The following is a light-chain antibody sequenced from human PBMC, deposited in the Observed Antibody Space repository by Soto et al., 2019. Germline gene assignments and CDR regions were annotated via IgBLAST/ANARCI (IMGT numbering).Light chain of an antibody. Sequence: QSVLTQPASVSGSPGQSITISCTGTSSDVGGYNYVSWYQQHPGKAPKLMIYEVSNRPSGVSNRFSGSKSGNTASLTISGLPAEDEDDYYCTSYTSSSTAVFGGGTKLTVL. J-gene: IGLJ3*02. CDR1: SSDVGGYNY. V-gene: IGLV2-14*01. CDR2: EVS. CDR3: TSYTSSSTAV.